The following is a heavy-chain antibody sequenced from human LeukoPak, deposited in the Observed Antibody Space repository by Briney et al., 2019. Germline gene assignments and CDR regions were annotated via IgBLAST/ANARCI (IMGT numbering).Heavy chain of an antibody. Sequence: SETLSLTCTVSGGSISSYYWTWIRQPPGKGLEWIGRIYTSGSTNYNPSLKSRVTMSVDTSKNQFSLKLSSVTAADTAVYHCARVDTAMVGRRYYFDYWGQGTLVTVSS. CDR2: IYTSGST. CDR1: GGSISSYY. V-gene: IGHV4-4*07. D-gene: IGHD5-18*01. J-gene: IGHJ4*02. CDR3: ARVDTAMVGRRYYFDY.